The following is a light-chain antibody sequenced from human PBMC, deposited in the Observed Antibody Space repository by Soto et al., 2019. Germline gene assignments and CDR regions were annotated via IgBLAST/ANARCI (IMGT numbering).Light chain of an antibody. Sequence: EIVLTQSPGTLSLSPGERATLSCRASQRVSSSYLAWYQQKPGQAPRLFIYGASSRATGIPDRFSGSGSGTDFTLTISRLEPEDFAVYYCQQYGSSPPWTFGQGTKVDIK. CDR3: QQYGSSPPWT. V-gene: IGKV3-20*01. J-gene: IGKJ1*01. CDR2: GAS. CDR1: QRVSSSY.